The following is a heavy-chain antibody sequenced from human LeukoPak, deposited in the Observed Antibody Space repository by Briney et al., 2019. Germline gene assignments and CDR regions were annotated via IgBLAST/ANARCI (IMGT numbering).Heavy chain of an antibody. CDR3: ATPLKLPSGYYGMDV. V-gene: IGHV3-48*03. CDR1: GFTFSSYE. J-gene: IGHJ6*04. D-gene: IGHD2-15*01. CDR2: ISSSGSTV. Sequence: GGSLRLSCAASGFTFSSYEMKWVRQAPGKGLEWVSYISSSGSTVYYADSVKGRFTISRDNAKNSLYLQVNSLRAEDTAVYYCATPLKLPSGYYGMDVWGKGTTVTVSS.